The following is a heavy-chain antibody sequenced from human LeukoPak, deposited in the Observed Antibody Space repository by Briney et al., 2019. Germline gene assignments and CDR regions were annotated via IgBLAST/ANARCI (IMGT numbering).Heavy chain of an antibody. CDR2: INTNTGNP. D-gene: IGHD3-3*01. CDR3: ARESPLYYDFWSGYSASDYYYYYMDV. CDR1: GYTFTSYA. J-gene: IGHJ6*03. Sequence: ASVKVSCKASGYTFTSYAMNWVRQAPGQGLEWMGWINTNTGNPTYAQGFTGRFVFSLDTSVSTAYLQISSLKAEDTAVYYCARESPLYYDFWSGYSASDYYYYYMDVWGKGTTVTVSS. V-gene: IGHV7-4-1*02.